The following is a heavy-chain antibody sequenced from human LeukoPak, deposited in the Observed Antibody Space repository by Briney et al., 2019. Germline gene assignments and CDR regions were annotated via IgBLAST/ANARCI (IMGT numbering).Heavy chain of an antibody. CDR2: IYSGGST. D-gene: IGHD2-15*01. CDR3: ARDRYCSGGTCYSPKYYGMDV. CDR1: GFTVSSNY. J-gene: IGHJ6*02. Sequence: GGSLRLSCAASGFTVSSNYMSWVRQAPGKGLEWVSVIYSGGSTYYADSVKGRFTISRDNSKNTLYLQMSSLRTEDTAVYYCARDRYCSGGTCYSPKYYGMDVWGQGTTVTVSS. V-gene: IGHV3-53*05.